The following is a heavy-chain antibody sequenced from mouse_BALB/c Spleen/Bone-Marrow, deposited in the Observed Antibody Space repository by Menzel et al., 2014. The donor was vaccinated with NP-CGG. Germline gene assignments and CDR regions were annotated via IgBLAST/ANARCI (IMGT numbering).Heavy chain of an antibody. CDR3: ARYGNILDY. Sequence: QVQLQQSGPGLVQPSQSLPITCTVSGFSLTSYGVHWVRQSPGKGLEWLGVIWSGGSTDYNAAFISRLSISKDNSKSXVFFKTNSPQVNDTAIYYCARYGNILDYWGQGTTFTVSS. D-gene: IGHD1-1*01. CDR2: IWSGGST. V-gene: IGHV2-2*02. CDR1: GFSLTSYG. J-gene: IGHJ2*01.